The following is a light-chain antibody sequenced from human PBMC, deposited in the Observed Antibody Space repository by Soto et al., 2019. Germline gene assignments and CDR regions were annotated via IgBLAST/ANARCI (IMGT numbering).Light chain of an antibody. CDR2: DVS. CDR3: SSYSSSSTLYV. V-gene: IGLV2-14*01. J-gene: IGLJ1*01. CDR1: SSDVGGYDY. Sequence: QSVLTQPASVSGSPGQSITISCTGTSSDVGGYDYVSWHQQHPGKAPKVMIYDVSNRPSGISNRFSGSKSGNTASLTISGLQAEDEADYYCSSYSSSSTLYVFGTGTKLTVL.